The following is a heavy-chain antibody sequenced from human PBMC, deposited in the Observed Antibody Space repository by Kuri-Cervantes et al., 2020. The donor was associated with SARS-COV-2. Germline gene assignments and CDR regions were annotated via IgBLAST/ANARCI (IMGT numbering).Heavy chain of an antibody. J-gene: IGHJ4*02. V-gene: IGHV4-30-2*01. CDR2: IFHSGTA. D-gene: IGHD3-3*01. CDR3: ARATLTMNFDY. CDR1: GGSISNGGYS. Sequence: SETLSLTCAVSGGSISNGGYSWIWIRQPPGKGLKYIGYIFHSGTAYYNPSLKSRVAMSADRSKNQFPLNLRSVTAADTAVYYCARATLTMNFDYWGPGALVTVSS.